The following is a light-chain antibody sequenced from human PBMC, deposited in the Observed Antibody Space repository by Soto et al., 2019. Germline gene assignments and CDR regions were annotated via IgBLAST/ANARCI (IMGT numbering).Light chain of an antibody. V-gene: IGLV2-14*01. Sequence: QSALTQPASVSGSPGQSITISCTGTSSDVGGYNYVSCYQQHPGEAPKLMIYDVSNRPSGVSNRFSGSKSGNTASLTISGLQAEEEADYYCSSYTSSSTLLYVFGTGTKLTVL. CDR3: SSYTSSSTLLYV. J-gene: IGLJ1*01. CDR2: DVS. CDR1: SSDVGGYNY.